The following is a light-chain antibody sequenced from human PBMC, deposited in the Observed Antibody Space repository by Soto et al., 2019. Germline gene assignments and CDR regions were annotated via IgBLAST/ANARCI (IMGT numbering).Light chain of an antibody. CDR2: DAS. CDR1: QSISTW. Sequence: DVQMTQSPSTLSASVGDRVTITCRASQSISTWLAWYQQMPGKAPKILIFDASNLLSGVPSRFSGLGSRTEFPLTITSLQPDDFATYYGQQYSSSGTFGQGTTVEVK. CDR3: QQYSSSGT. V-gene: IGKV1-5*01. J-gene: IGKJ1*01.